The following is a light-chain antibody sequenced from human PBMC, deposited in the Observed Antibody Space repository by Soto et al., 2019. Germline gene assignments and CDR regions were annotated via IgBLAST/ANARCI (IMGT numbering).Light chain of an antibody. CDR1: QSVXSSD. V-gene: IGKV3-20*01. CDR3: QQFGGALWT. Sequence: VLTQSPATLSLSPGESATLSCRASQSVXSSDAAWDQQKPGQAPRLLTADASSMATGSPDRLSGSGSGTDFTLTISRMEPDDVAVYYCQQFGGALWTFGHGTKVDI. J-gene: IGKJ1*01. CDR2: DAS.